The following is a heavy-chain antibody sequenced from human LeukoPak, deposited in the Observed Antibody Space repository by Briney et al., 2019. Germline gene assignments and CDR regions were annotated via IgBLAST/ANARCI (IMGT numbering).Heavy chain of an antibody. V-gene: IGHV3-7*01. J-gene: IGHJ3*02. D-gene: IGHD2-8*02. CDR3: ATDPPWSADAFDI. CDR1: GFTFNEYW. Sequence: GGSLRLSCAASGFTFNEYWMAWVRQAPGKGLEWVANIRQDGSTKYYVDSVKGRFTISRDNAENSLYLQINSLRADDTAVYYCATDPPWSADAFDIWGQGTMVTVSS. CDR2: IRQDGSTK.